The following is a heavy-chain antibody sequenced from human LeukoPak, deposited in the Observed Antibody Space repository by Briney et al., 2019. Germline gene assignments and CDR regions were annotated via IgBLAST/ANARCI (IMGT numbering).Heavy chain of an antibody. CDR1: GFTFSSSA. CDR3: AKSRSYTVRDAFEI. V-gene: IGHV3-23*01. D-gene: IGHD3-10*01. CDR2: ISNSGGDT. Sequence: GGSLRLSCAASGFTFSSSAMSWVRQAPGRGLEWVLGISNSGGDTQYADSVKGRFTISRDNSKNTLYLQMNSLRAEDTAVYYCAKSRSYTVRDAFEIWGQGTKVTVSS. J-gene: IGHJ3*02.